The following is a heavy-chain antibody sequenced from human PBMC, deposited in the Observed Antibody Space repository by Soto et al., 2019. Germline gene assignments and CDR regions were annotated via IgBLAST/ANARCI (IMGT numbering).Heavy chain of an antibody. CDR3: ARVGKVITFGGVIVPPADLDY. D-gene: IGHD3-16*02. CDR1: GGSIRSYY. Sequence: PSETLSLTCTVSGGSIRSYYWSWIRQPPGKGLEWIGYIYYSGSTNYNPSLKSRVTISVDTSKNQFPLELRSLRSDDTAVYYCARVGKVITFGGVIVPPADLDYGGQGTLVTVSS. V-gene: IGHV4-59*01. J-gene: IGHJ4*02. CDR2: IYYSGST.